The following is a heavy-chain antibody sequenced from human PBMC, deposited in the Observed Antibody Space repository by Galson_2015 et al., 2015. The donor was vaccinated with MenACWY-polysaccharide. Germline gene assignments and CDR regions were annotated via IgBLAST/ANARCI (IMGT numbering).Heavy chain of an antibody. V-gene: IGHV1-18*01. CDR2: ISAYNGIT. CDR3: ARDAPSIAATGTAYYYGTDV. CDR1: GYTFTNYG. D-gene: IGHD6-13*01. J-gene: IGHJ6*02. Sequence: SVKVSCKASGYTFTNYGISWVRQAPGQGLEWMGWISAYNGITNYAQKVRGRVTMTTDTSTSTAYMELRSLRSDDTAVYYCARDAPSIAATGTAYYYGTDVWGQGTTVTVSS.